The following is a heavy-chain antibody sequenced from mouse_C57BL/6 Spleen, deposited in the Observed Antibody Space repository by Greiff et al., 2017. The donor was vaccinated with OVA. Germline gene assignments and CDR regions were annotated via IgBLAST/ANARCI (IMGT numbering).Heavy chain of an antibody. Sequence: EVKLMESGEGLVKPGGSLKLSCAASGFTFSSYAMSWVRQTPEKRLEWVAYISSGGDYIYYADTVKGRFTISRDNARNTLYLQMSSLKSEDTAMYYCTRGPGVTTVYFDYWGQGTTRTVSS. V-gene: IGHV5-9-1*02. CDR2: ISSGGDYI. D-gene: IGHD2-13*01. J-gene: IGHJ2*01. CDR3: TRGPGVTTVYFDY. CDR1: GFTFSSYA.